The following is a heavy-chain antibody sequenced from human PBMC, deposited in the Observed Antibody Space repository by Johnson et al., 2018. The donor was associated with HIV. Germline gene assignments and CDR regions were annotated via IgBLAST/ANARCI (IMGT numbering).Heavy chain of an antibody. V-gene: IGHV3-20*04. Sequence: VQLVESGGGLVQPGGSLRLSCAASGFTFSSYWMSWVRQVPGKGLEWVSGLNWNGGSTGYADSVKGRFTISRDNAKNSLYLQMNSLRAEDTAVYYCARERVWYYDSSGDVAFDIWGQGTMVTVSS. CDR1: GFTFSSYW. CDR3: ARERVWYYDSSGDVAFDI. CDR2: LNWNGGST. D-gene: IGHD3-22*01. J-gene: IGHJ3*02.